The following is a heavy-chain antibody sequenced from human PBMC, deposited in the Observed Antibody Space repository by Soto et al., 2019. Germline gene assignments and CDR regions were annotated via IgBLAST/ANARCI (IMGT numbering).Heavy chain of an antibody. CDR2: ISSASSET. CDR3: ARVAH. CDR1: RVHFGPVG. V-gene: IGHV3-21*01. Sequence: GGSLRRGCGAYRVHFGPVGMHLVRQVPGKGLEWVASISSASSETWYADSVKGRFIISRDNAQNSLFWQMNTLRPEDSAIYYCARVAHWGPGTQVTVS. J-gene: IGHJ5*02.